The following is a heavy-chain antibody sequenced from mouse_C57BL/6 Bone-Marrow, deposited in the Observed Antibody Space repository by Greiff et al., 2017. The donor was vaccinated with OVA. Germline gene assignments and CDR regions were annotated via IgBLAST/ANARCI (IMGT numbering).Heavy chain of an antibody. CDR3: ARKLYHYYYAMDY. D-gene: IGHD2-12*01. CDR1: GYTFTSYW. V-gene: IGHV1-64*01. J-gene: IGHJ4*01. Sequence: QVQLQQPGAELVKPGASVKLSCKASGYTFTSYWMHWVKQRPGQGLEWIGMIHPNSGSTNYNEKFKSKATLTVDKSSSTAYMQLSSLTSEDSAVYYCARKLYHYYYAMDYWGQGTPVTVSS. CDR2: IHPNSGST.